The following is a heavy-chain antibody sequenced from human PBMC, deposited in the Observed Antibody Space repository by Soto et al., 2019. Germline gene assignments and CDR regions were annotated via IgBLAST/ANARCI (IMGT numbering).Heavy chain of an antibody. J-gene: IGHJ6*02. D-gene: IGHD3-10*01. CDR3: ARGGSGSYYNVFGYYYGMDV. CDR2: INPNSGGT. V-gene: IGHV1-2*04. Sequence: GSVKVSGKASGYTFTVYYMHGVVQSAVQWREGMGWINPNSGGTNYAQKFQGWVTMTRDTSISTAYMELSRLRSDDTAVYYCARGGSGSYYNVFGYYYGMDVWGQGTTVTVSS. CDR1: GYTFTVYY.